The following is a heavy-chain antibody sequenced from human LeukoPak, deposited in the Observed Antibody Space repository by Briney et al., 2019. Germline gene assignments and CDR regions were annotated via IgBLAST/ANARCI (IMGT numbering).Heavy chain of an antibody. Sequence: SETLSLTCAVYGGSFSGYYWSWIRQPPGKGLEWIGEINHSGSTNYNPSLKSRVTISVDTSKNQFSLKLSSVTAADTAVYYCARGRLLWFGGQYYFDYWVQGTLVTVSS. J-gene: IGHJ4*02. CDR3: ARGRLLWFGGQYYFDY. CDR2: INHSGST. D-gene: IGHD3-10*01. V-gene: IGHV4-34*01. CDR1: GGSFSGYY.